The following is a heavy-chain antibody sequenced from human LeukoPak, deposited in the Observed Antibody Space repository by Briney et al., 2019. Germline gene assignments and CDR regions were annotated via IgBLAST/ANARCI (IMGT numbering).Heavy chain of an antibody. Sequence: GGSLRLSCAASGFTFSSYSMNWVRQAPGKGLEWVSSISSSSSYIYYADSVKGRFTISRDNAKNSLYLQMNSLRAEDTAVYYCARVGRGYSYAFDYWGQGTLVTVSS. CDR3: ARVGRGYSYAFDY. D-gene: IGHD5-18*01. J-gene: IGHJ4*02. V-gene: IGHV3-21*01. CDR1: GFTFSSYS. CDR2: ISSSSSYI.